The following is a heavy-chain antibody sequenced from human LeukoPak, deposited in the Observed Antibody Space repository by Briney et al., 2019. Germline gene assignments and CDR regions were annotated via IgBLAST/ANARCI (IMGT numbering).Heavy chain of an antibody. V-gene: IGHV3-11*01. CDR3: ARSHNVPAVHIAAFHI. D-gene: IGHD2-2*01. CDR1: GFTFSDYY. Sequence: GGSLRLSRAASGFTFSDYYMSWIRQAPGKGLEWVSYISSSGSTIYYADSVKGRFTISRDNAKNSLYLQMNSLRAEDTAVYYCARSHNVPAVHIAAFHIWGQETMVTVSS. J-gene: IGHJ3*02. CDR2: ISSSGSTI.